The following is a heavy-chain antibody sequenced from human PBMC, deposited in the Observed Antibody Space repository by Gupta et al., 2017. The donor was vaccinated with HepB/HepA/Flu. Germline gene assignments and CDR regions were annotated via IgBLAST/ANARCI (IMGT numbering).Heavy chain of an antibody. CDR1: GFTFSRYS. CDR3: AREWTRVFDY. J-gene: IGHJ4*02. V-gene: IGHV3-33*01. CDR2: YWNYDSHK. Sequence: QVQMVESGGGVVQPGRSLRLSCSASGFTFSRYSMHWIRQAPGQGLEWVAGYWNYDSHKYYADSVQGRFTLSRDVSKNTLYLQMNSLRPEDTAGYYFAREWTRVFDYWGQGTPVTVSS. D-gene: IGHD3/OR15-3a*01.